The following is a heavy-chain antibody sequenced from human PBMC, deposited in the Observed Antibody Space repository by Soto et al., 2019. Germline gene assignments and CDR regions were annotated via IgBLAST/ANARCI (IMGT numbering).Heavy chain of an antibody. D-gene: IGHD2-2*01. CDR2: MYSGGPT. J-gene: IGHJ4*02. CDR1: GFTVSGNY. Sequence: EVQLVESGGGLVQPGGSLRLSCAVSGFTVSGNYMIWVRQAPGKGLEWVSVMYSGGPTSYADSVKVRFTISRDNSRNTVYRQMKSLRAEDMAVYHCARGLPGPSHAGFDFWGQGSLVAVSS. CDR3: ARGLPGPSHAGFDF. V-gene: IGHV3-66*01.